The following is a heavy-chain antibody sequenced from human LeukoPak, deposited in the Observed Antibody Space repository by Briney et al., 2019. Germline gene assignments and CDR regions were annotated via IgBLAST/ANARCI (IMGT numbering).Heavy chain of an antibody. Sequence: SETLSLTCTVSGDSITIIGYFWGWIRQAPGKGRVWNGRICSSRSTYYSQAIKTRVTMSADTSKNQFSLNLTSVTAADTAVYCCARQRIQLSLTEVQTLTWFDPWGQGTPVTV. CDR1: GDSITIIGYF. D-gene: IGHD5-18*01. CDR2: ICSSRST. CDR3: ARQRIQLSLTEVQTLTWFDP. J-gene: IGHJ5*02. V-gene: IGHV4-39*01.